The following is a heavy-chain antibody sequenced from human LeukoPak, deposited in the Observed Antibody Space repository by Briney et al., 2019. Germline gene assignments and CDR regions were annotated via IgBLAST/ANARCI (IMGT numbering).Heavy chain of an antibody. Sequence: GAAVKVSCKASGYTFTSYGISWVRQAPGQGLEWMGWISAYNGNTNYAQKLQGRVTMTTDTSTSTAYMELRSLRSDDTAVYYCTTSYTYYYDSSGYYGYWGQGTLVTVSS. CDR1: GYTFTSYG. CDR2: ISAYNGNT. J-gene: IGHJ4*02. CDR3: TTSYTYYYDSSGYYGY. V-gene: IGHV1-18*01. D-gene: IGHD3-22*01.